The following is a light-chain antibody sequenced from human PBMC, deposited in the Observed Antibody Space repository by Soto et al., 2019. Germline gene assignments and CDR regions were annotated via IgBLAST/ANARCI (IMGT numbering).Light chain of an antibody. J-gene: IGKJ1*01. CDR2: GAS. CDR1: QTVGNNY. Sequence: EIVLTQSPGTLSLSPGERATLSCRASQTVGNNYLDWYQQKPGQAPRLLIYGASSRATVIPDRFSGSGSGKDFTLTISRLEPEDFAVYYCRQSDTSPRTFGQGTKVEIK. CDR3: RQSDTSPRT. V-gene: IGKV3-20*01.